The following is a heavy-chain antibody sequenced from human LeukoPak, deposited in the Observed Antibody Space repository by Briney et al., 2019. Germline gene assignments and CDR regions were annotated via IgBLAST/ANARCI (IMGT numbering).Heavy chain of an antibody. V-gene: IGHV1-46*01. D-gene: IGHD5-12*01. CDR2: INPSGGST. CDR1: GYTFTSYY. J-gene: IGHJ4*02. CDR3: ARDILPSYSGYDRTLPDY. Sequence: ASVKVSCKASGYTFTSYYMHWVRQAPGQGLEWMGIINPSGGSTSYAQKFQGRVTMTRDMSTSTVYMELSSLRSEDTAVYYCARDILPSYSGYDRTLPDYWGQGTLVTVSS.